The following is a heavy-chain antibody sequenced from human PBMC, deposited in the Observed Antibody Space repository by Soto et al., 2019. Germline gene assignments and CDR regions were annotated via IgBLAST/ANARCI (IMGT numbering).Heavy chain of an antibody. CDR1: GFTFSSYA. CDR2: ISGSGGST. V-gene: IGHV3-23*01. J-gene: IGHJ5*02. Sequence: EVQLLESGGGLVQPGVSLRLSCAASGFTFSSYAMSWVRQAPGKGLEWVAGISGSGGSTYYADSVKGRFTISRDSSKNTMYLQMNSLRAEDTAVYYCAKDCWFDPWGQGTLVTVSS. CDR3: AKDCWFDP.